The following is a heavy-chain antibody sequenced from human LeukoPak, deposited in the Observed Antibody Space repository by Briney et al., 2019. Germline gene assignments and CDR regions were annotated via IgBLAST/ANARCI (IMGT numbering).Heavy chain of an antibody. Sequence: GESLKISCKGSGYRFSSYWIAWVRQMPGKGLEWMGIIYIGDYDTRYSPSFQGQVTISADKSISTAYLQWSSLKASDTAMYYCARRPTVVTPFDYWGQGTLVTVSS. V-gene: IGHV5-51*01. CDR1: GYRFSSYW. CDR2: IYIGDYDT. CDR3: ARRPTVVTPFDY. D-gene: IGHD4-23*01. J-gene: IGHJ4*02.